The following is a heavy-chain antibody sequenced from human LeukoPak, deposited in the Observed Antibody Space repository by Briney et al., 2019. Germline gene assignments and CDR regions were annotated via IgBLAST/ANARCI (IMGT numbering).Heavy chain of an antibody. Sequence: SGGSLRLSCTASGFTLSRYWMNWVRQAPGKGLEWVASIKQDGSEKYYGGSVKDRFTISRDNAKNSLYLQMNSLRVDDTAVYYCGGDWQGLWGQGTLVSVSS. V-gene: IGHV3-7*03. J-gene: IGHJ4*02. D-gene: IGHD3/OR15-3a*01. CDR2: IKQDGSEK. CDR3: GGDWQGL. CDR1: GFTLSRYW.